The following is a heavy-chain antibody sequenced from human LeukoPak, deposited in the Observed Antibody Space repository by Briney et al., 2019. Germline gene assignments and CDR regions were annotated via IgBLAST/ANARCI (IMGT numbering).Heavy chain of an antibody. V-gene: IGHV3-48*03. CDR2: ISSSGSTI. CDR1: GFTLSSYE. Sequence: PGGSLRLSCAASGFTLSSYEMNWVRQAPEKGLEWVSYISSSGSTIYYADSVKGRFTISRDNAKNSLYLQMNSLRAEDTAVYYCAELGITMIGGVWGKGTTVTISS. J-gene: IGHJ6*04. CDR3: AELGITMIGGV. D-gene: IGHD3-10*02.